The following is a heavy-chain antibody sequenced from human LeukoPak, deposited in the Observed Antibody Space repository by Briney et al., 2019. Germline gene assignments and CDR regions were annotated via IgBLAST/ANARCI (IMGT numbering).Heavy chain of an antibody. Sequence: SETLSLTCTVSGGPISSSSYYWGWIRQPPGKGLEWIGSIYYSGSTYYNPSLKSRVTISVDTSKNQFSLKLSSVTAADTAVYYCARRGEWLALDYWGQGTLVTVSS. J-gene: IGHJ4*02. CDR2: IYYSGST. V-gene: IGHV4-39*01. CDR3: ARRGEWLALDY. D-gene: IGHD6-19*01. CDR1: GGPISSSSYY.